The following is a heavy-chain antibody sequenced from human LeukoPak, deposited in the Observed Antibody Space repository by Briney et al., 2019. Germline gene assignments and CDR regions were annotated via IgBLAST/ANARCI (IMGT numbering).Heavy chain of an antibody. D-gene: IGHD5-18*01. J-gene: IGHJ4*02. CDR3: ETIKQGEIKLWSY. CDR2: INPSVGST. Sequence: ASVKVSCKASGYTFTSYYMHWVRQAPGQGLEWMGIINPSVGSTSYAQKFQGRVTSTRNTSTSTVYMELRSLRCEDTAVYYCETIKQGEIKLWSYWGQGTLVTVSS. CDR1: GYTFTSYY. V-gene: IGHV1-46*01.